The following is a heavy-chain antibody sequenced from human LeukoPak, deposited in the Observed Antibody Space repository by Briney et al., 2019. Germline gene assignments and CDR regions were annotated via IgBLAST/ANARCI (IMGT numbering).Heavy chain of an antibody. CDR2: ISSSSSYI. Sequence: GGSLRLSCAASGFTFSSYSMNWVRQAPGKGLEWVSSISSSSSYIYYADSVKGRFTISRDNAKNSLYLQMHSLRAEDTAVYYCARGAVAVALSDFDYWGQGTLVTVSS. D-gene: IGHD6-19*01. J-gene: IGHJ4*02. V-gene: IGHV3-21*01. CDR1: GFTFSSYS. CDR3: ARGAVAVALSDFDY.